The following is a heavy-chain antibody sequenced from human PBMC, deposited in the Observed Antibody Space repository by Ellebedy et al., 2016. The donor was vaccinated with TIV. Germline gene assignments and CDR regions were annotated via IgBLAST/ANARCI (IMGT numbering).Heavy chain of an antibody. V-gene: IGHV3-21*01. CDR3: AREEQWLARSFDY. J-gene: IGHJ4*02. CDR2: ISSSSSYI. Sequence: GESLKISXAASGFTFSSYSMNWVRQAPGKGLEWVSSISSSSSYIYYADSVKGRFTISRDNSKNTLYLQMNSLRVEDTAVYSCAREEQWLARSFDYWGQGTLVTVSS. CDR1: GFTFSSYS. D-gene: IGHD6-19*01.